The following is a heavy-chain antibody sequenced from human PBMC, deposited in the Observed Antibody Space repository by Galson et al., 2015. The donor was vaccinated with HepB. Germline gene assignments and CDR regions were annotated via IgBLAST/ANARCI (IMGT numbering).Heavy chain of an antibody. CDR3: ARSVWGSYRLENSYFDY. Sequence: SVKVSCKASGGTFSSYAISWVRQAPGQGLEWMGGIIPILGIANYAQKFQGRVTITADKSTSTAYMELSSLRSEDTAVYYCARSVWGSYRLENSYFDYWGQGTLVTVSS. CDR2: IIPILGIA. V-gene: IGHV1-69*10. J-gene: IGHJ4*02. D-gene: IGHD3-16*02. CDR1: GGTFSSYA.